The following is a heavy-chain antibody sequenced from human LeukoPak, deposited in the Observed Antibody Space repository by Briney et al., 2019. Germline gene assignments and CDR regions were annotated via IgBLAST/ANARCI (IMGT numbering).Heavy chain of an antibody. CDR1: GFTFSDYY. CDR2: ISSSGSTI. J-gene: IGHJ4*02. CDR3: AREGPVVRGSEVDY. V-gene: IGHV3-11*04. D-gene: IGHD4-23*01. Sequence: GGSLRLSCAASGFTFSDYYMSWIRQAPGKGLEWVSYISSSGSTIYYADSVKGRFTISRDSAKNSLYLQLNSLRDEDTAVYYCAREGPVVRGSEVDYWGQGTLVTVSS.